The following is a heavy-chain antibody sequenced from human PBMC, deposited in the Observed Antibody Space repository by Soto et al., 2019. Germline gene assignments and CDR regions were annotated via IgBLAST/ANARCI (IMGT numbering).Heavy chain of an antibody. D-gene: IGHD5-12*01. CDR1: GYSISSGYY. CDR3: ARSPRDGSYDY. J-gene: IGHJ4*02. V-gene: IGHV4-38-2*01. Sequence: PSETLSLTCAVSGYSISSGYYWGWIRQPPGKGLEWIGSIYHSGSTYYNPSLKSRVTISVDTSKNQFSLKLSSVTAADTAVYYCARSPRDGSYDYWGQGALVTVSS. CDR2: IYHSGST.